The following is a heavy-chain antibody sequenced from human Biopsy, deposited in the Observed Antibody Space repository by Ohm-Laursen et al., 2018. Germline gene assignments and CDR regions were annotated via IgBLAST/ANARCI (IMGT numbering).Heavy chain of an antibody. Sequence: SLRLSCSASGFTFSTYWMTWVRQAPVKGLEWVANIKRDGSQSNHADSVKGRFTISRDNAKNSLYLQMNSLRAEDTAVYYCTRDTTYYAGTTYYDALDVWGQGTTVTVSS. V-gene: IGHV3-7*01. CDR2: IKRDGSQS. J-gene: IGHJ3*01. CDR1: GFTFSTYW. CDR3: TRDTTYYAGTTYYDALDV. D-gene: IGHD2/OR15-2a*01.